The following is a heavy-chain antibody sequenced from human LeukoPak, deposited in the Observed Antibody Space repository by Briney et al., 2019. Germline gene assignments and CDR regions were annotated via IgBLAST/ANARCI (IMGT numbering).Heavy chain of an antibody. J-gene: IGHJ5*02. CDR1: GYTFTGHY. CDR2: INPKSGGT. V-gene: IGHV1-2*02. Sequence: ASVKVSCKASGYTFTGHYIHWVRQAPGQGLEWMGWINPKSGGTDYAQKFQGRVTMTRDTSINTAQIELSRLRSDDTAVYYCAREGIAVTNVNWFDPWGQGTLVTVSS. CDR3: AREGIAVTNVNWFDP. D-gene: IGHD6-19*01.